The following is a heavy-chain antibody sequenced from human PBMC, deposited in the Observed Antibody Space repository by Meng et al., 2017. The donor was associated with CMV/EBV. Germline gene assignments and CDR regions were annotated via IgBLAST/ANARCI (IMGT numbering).Heavy chain of an antibody. V-gene: IGHV3-30-3*01. CDR3: ARDRKAAAKGYYYGMDV. D-gene: IGHD2-2*01. CDR2: ISYDGSNK. CDR1: GFTFSSYA. Sequence: GGSLRLSCAAPGFTFSSYAMHWVRQAPGKGLEWVAVISYDGSNKYYADSVKGRFTISRDNSKNTLYLQMNSLRAEDTAVYYCARDRKAAAKGYYYGMDVWGQGTTVTVSS. J-gene: IGHJ6*02.